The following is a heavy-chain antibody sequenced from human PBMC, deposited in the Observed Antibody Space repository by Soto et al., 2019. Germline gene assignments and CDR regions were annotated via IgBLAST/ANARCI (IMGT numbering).Heavy chain of an antibody. J-gene: IGHJ4*02. CDR1: GFTFSNYW. V-gene: IGHV3-74*01. Sequence: EVQLVESGGGLVQPGESLRLSCAASGFTFSNYWMHWVRQAPGKGLVWVSRIDSDGSRITYADFVKGRFTISRDNAKNTVYLHRNSLTAEDTAVYYCVITSLVVAVATREDFWGQGTLVTVSS. D-gene: IGHD2-8*02. CDR3: VITSLVVAVATREDF. CDR2: IDSDGSRI.